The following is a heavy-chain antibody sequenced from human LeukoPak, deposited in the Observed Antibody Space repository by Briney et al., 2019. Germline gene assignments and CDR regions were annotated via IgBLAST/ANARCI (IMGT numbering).Heavy chain of an antibody. Sequence: GASVKVSCKVSGYTLTELSMHWVRQAPGKGLEWMGGFDPEDGETIYAQKFQGRVTMTEDTSTDTAYMELSSLRSEDTAVYYCATRGGSDSYYYYMDVWGRGTTVTVSS. CDR3: ATRGGSDSYYYYMDV. J-gene: IGHJ6*03. CDR1: GYTLTELS. D-gene: IGHD1-26*01. V-gene: IGHV1-24*01. CDR2: FDPEDGET.